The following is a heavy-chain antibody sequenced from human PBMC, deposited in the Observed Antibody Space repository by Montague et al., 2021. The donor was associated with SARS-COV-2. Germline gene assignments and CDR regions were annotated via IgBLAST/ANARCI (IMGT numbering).Heavy chain of an antibody. CDR2: ISSSSVT. CDR1: GFTVSSTY. Sequence: SLRLSCAASGFTVSSTYMNWVRQVPGKGLEWVSSISSSSVTYSADSLKGRFTISRDNSKNTVYLQMNSLRAEDTAVYFCARESSEFFCSGPLDYWGQGTLVTVSS. CDR3: ARESSEFFCSGPLDY. V-gene: IGHV3-66*01. D-gene: IGHD3-10*01. J-gene: IGHJ4*02.